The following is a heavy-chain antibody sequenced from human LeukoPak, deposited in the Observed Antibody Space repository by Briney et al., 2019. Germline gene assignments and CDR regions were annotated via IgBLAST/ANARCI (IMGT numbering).Heavy chain of an antibody. V-gene: IGHV3-23*01. Sequence: GASLRLSCAASGFTLSSYAMSWVRQAPGKGLEWVSAISGSGGSTYYADSVKGRFTISRDNSKNTLYLQMNSLRAEDTAVYYCAKGTTMIVVVITSYYYYGMDVWGQGTTVTVSS. J-gene: IGHJ6*02. CDR2: ISGSGGST. CDR1: GFTLSSYA. D-gene: IGHD3-22*01. CDR3: AKGTTMIVVVITSYYYYGMDV.